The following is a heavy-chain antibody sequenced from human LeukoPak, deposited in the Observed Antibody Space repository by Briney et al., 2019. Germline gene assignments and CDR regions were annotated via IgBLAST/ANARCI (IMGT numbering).Heavy chain of an antibody. CDR3: AKRGEGYCSGSSCYNPPNIDY. J-gene: IGHJ4*02. D-gene: IGHD2-15*01. Sequence: GGSLRLSCAASGFSFSSYAMSWVRQAPGKGLEWVSLISASGSTYYADSVKGRFTISRDSTKNTLSLQMNSLRAEDAAVYYCAKRGEGYCSGSSCYNPPNIDYWGQGTLVIVSS. CDR2: ISASGST. V-gene: IGHV3-23*01. CDR1: GFSFSSYA.